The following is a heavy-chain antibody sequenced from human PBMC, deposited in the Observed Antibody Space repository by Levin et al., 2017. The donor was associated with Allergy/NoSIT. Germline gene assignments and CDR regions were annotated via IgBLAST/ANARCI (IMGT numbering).Heavy chain of an antibody. CDR1: GFTVSSNY. D-gene: IGHD4-17*01. CDR3: ARGNYGDYGGGWFDP. V-gene: IGHV3-53*01. Sequence: GGSLRLSCAASGFTVSSNYMSWVRQAPGKGLEWVSVIYSGGSTYYADSVKGRFTISRDNSKNTLYLQMNSLRAEDTAVYYCARGNYGDYGGGWFDPWGQGTLVTVSS. J-gene: IGHJ5*02. CDR2: IYSGGST.